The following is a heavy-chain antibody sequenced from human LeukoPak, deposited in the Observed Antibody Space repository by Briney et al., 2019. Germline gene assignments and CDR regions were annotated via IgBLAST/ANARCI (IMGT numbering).Heavy chain of an antibody. D-gene: IGHD3-9*01. Sequence: GGSLRLSCAASGFTYSPYWMTWVRQGPGKGLEWVANIKQDGSEKYYVDSVKGRFTISRDNAKNSLYLQMNSLRAEDTAVYYCARQGLWRYFDWLLLGWFDPWGQGTLVTVSS. J-gene: IGHJ5*02. V-gene: IGHV3-7*01. CDR3: ARQGLWRYFDWLLLGWFDP. CDR2: IKQDGSEK. CDR1: GFTYSPYW.